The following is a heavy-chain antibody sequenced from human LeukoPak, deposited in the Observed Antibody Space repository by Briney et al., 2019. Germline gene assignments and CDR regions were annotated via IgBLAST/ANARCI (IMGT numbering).Heavy chain of an antibody. D-gene: IGHD3-16*01. CDR3: ARASWVSSTDAVR. J-gene: IGHJ4*02. V-gene: IGHV3-23*01. CDR2: IRGNGET. Sequence: GGSLRLCCAASGVSFSTVARSRGREGPSIRLKFVSSIRGNGETFYADSVKGRFTLSSDSSRNTVYFQLNNLRVEDTAIYYCARASWVSSTDAVRWGQGTLVTVSS. CDR1: GVSFSTVA.